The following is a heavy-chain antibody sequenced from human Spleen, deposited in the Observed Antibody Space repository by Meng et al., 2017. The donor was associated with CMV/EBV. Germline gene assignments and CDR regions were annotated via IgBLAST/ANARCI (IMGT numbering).Heavy chain of an antibody. J-gene: IGHJ5*02. CDR3: ARNDRRLWSGYFTGIIWFDP. Sequence: SETLSLTCSVSGYSMTRGYYWGWIRQAPGKGLEWIASIYHSGNSFCNPSLESRVSISVDTSKNQFSLKLNSVTAADTAVYYCARNDRRLWSGYFTGIIWFDPWGQGTLVTVSS. CDR1: GYSMTRGYY. CDR2: IYHSGNS. V-gene: IGHV4-38-2*02. D-gene: IGHD3-3*01.